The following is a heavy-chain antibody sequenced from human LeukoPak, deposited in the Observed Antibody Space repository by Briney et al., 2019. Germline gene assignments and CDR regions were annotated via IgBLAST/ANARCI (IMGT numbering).Heavy chain of an antibody. V-gene: IGHV3-21*01. CDR3: ARGIPNWFDP. CDR1: GFTFSTYT. CDR2: ISGSSKDI. Sequence: GGSLRLSCAASGFTFSTYTINWVREAPGRGLEWVSSISGSSKDIYYTDSVKGRFTISRDHAKNSLYLQMNSLRAEDTAVYYCARGIPNWFDPWGQGTLVTVSP. J-gene: IGHJ5*02. D-gene: IGHD2-21*01.